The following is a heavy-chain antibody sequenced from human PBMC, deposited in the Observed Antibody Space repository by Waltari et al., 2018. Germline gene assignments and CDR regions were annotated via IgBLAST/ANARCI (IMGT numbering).Heavy chain of an antibody. Sequence: QLQLQESGPGLVKPSETLSLTCTVSGGSISSSSYYWGWIRQPPGKGLEWIGSIYYSGSTYYNPSLKSRVTISVDTSKHQFSLKRSSVTAADTAVYYCARFIRGLPHYWGQGTLVTVSS. CDR3: ARFIRGLPHY. CDR1: GGSISSSSYY. D-gene: IGHD4-17*01. V-gene: IGHV4-39*07. J-gene: IGHJ4*02. CDR2: IYYSGST.